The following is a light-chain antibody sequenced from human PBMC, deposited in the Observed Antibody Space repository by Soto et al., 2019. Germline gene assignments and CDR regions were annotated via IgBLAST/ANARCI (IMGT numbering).Light chain of an antibody. CDR3: QQYHTYGT. CDR2: DAF. J-gene: IGKJ1*01. V-gene: IGKV1-5*01. Sequence: DIQMTQSPSTLSASVGDRVTITCRASQSISNWLAWYQQKPGKAPKLLIYDAFSLESGVPSRFSGSGSGTEFTLTISSLQPDDFAIYYCQQYHTYGTFGQGTK. CDR1: QSISNW.